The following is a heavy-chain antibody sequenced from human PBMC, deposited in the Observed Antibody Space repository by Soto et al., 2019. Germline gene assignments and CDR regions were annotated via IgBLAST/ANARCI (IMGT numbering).Heavy chain of an antibody. V-gene: IGHV3-23*01. CDR1: GFTFSHYA. Sequence: EVQLLESGGGLVQPGGSLRLSCAASGFTFSHYAMSWVRQAPGKGLEWVSALSGSGDSTYYADSVKGRFTISRDNSKNTLYLQMNSLRAEDTAVYYCAKIRGAWGYVFDIWGQGTMVIVSS. CDR2: LSGSGDST. D-gene: IGHD3-10*01. CDR3: AKIRGAWGYVFDI. J-gene: IGHJ3*02.